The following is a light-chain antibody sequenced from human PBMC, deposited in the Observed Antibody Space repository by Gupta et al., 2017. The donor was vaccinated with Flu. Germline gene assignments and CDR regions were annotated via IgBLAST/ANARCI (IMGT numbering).Light chain of an antibody. V-gene: IGLV1-44*01. J-gene: IGLJ2*01. CDR3: AALDDSLNGPV. Sequence: QSVLTQPPSASGTPGQRVTISCSGSSPNIGSNSVNWYQPLPRTAPRLLIYSNNRRPSGVPDRFSGSKSGTSASLAISGLQSEDEADYYCAALDDSLNGPVFGGGTKVTVL. CDR1: SPNIGSNS. CDR2: SNN.